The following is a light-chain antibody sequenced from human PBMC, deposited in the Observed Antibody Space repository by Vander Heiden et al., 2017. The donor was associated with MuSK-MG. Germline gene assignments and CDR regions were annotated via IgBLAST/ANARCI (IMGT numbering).Light chain of an antibody. CDR3: QVWDRTSDHDV. CDR2: EDT. CDR1: DIGSKS. V-gene: IGLV3-21*02. Sequence: SYVLTQPPSLSVAPGQTARINCEGNDIGSKSVHWYRQKTGQAPVLGGYEDTDRPSGIPERFSGSNSGNTATLTISRVEVGDEADYHGQVWDRTSDHDVFGSGTQVTVL. J-gene: IGLJ1*01.